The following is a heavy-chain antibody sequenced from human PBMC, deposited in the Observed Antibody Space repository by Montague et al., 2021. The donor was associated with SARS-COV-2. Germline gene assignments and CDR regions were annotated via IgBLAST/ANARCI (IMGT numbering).Heavy chain of an antibody. CDR1: GYLFTRYW. J-gene: IGHJ4*02. D-gene: IGHD1-26*01. CDR2: IYPDDSDT. Sequence: QSGAEVKPPGESLQISCKVSGYLFTRYWIGWVRQMPGKGLEWVAVIYPDDSDTRYNPSFQGQITISADRSITTAFLKWASLKASDTAIYYCARPQVGVPGPGLLFDTWGQGTLVTVSS. V-gene: IGHV5-51*01. CDR3: ARPQVGVPGPGLLFDT.